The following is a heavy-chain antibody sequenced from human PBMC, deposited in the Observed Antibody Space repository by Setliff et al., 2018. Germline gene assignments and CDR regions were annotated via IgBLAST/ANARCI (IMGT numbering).Heavy chain of an antibody. CDR1: GGSITSGSFY. CDR2: IHASGSP. CDR3: ARERYFDWFFED. J-gene: IGHJ4*01. D-gene: IGHD3-9*01. Sequence: SETLSLTCTVSGGSITSGSFYWSWIRQPAGKKLEWVGRIHASGSPDYNPSFKSRVTISRDTSTNQFSLKLGSVTAADTAVYYCARERYFDWFFEDWGHGTLVTSPQ. V-gene: IGHV4-61*02.